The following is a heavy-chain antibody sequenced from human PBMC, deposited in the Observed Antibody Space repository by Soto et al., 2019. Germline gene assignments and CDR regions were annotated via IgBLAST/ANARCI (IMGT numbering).Heavy chain of an antibody. V-gene: IGHV1-69*01. CDR1: GGTFSSYA. CDR3: GRDGGGGYSGYDVGYFDY. Sequence: QVQLVQSGAEVKKPGSSVKVSCKASGGTFSSYAISWVRQAPGQGLEWMGGIIPIFGTANYAQKFQGRVTITADESAGKAYMGLGSLRSEDTAVYYCGRDGGGGYSGYDVGYFDYWGQGTLVTVSS. D-gene: IGHD5-12*01. CDR2: IIPIFGTA. J-gene: IGHJ4*02.